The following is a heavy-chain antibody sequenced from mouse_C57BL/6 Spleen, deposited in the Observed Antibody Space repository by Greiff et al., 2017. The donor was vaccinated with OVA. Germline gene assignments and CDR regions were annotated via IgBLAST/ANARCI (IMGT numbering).Heavy chain of an antibody. CDR1: GFTFSSYT. V-gene: IGHV5-9*01. D-gene: IGHD2-3*01. CDR3: AIDGYYPFAY. CDR2: ISGGGGNT. J-gene: IGHJ3*01. Sequence: EVQRVESGGGLVKPGGSLKLSCAASGFTFSSYTMSWVRQTPEKRLEWVATISGGGGNTYYPDSVKGRFTISRDNAKNTLYLQMSSLRSEDTALYYCAIDGYYPFAYWGQGTLVTVSA.